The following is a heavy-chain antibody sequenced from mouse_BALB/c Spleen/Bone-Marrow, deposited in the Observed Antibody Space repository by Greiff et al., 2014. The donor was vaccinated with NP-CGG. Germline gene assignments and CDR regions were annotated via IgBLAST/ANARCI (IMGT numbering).Heavy chain of an antibody. D-gene: IGHD1-1*01. Sequence: QVQLQQSGPELVKPGASVKMSCKASGYTFTSYFIHWVKQRPGQGLEWIGWIYPGDGSTKYNEKFKGKTTLTADKSSSTAYMLLSSLTAEDSAICFRARGDYYYCSGRAWFAYWGQGTLITVSA. CDR3: ARGDYYYCSGRAWFAY. CDR1: GYTFTSYF. CDR2: IYPGDGST. J-gene: IGHJ3*01. V-gene: IGHV1S56*01.